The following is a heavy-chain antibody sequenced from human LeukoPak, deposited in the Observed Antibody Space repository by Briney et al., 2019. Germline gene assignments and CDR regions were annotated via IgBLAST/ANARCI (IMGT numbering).Heavy chain of an antibody. J-gene: IGHJ4*02. V-gene: IGHV3-23*01. CDR2: ITGSGSNA. D-gene: IGHD6-13*01. CDR3: AKSMGSSSAYRFEY. CDR1: GFTFDSLA. Sequence: GGSLRLSCAASGFTFDSLAMNWVRQAPGKGLEWVSTITGSGSNAYYADSVKGRFTISRDHSTHTLYLQTTSLSSEDTAVYYCAKSMGSSSAYRFEYWGQGTLVTVSS.